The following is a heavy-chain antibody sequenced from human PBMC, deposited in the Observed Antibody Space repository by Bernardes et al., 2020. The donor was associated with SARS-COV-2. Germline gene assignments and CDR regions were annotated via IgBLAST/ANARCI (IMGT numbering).Heavy chain of an antibody. Sequence: SETLSVTCTVAGDSITNNAYYWAWIRQPPGKGPEWIGSLYYSGTTYYKESLKSRVTMSLDTPKNEFSLKLNSVTAADTAVYYCARRGGSTTAPARWGNWFDPWGQGILVIVSS. V-gene: IGHV4-39*01. CDR3: ARRGGSTTAPARWGNWFDP. CDR1: GDSITNNAYY. CDR2: LYYSGTT. D-gene: IGHD2-8*02. J-gene: IGHJ5*02.